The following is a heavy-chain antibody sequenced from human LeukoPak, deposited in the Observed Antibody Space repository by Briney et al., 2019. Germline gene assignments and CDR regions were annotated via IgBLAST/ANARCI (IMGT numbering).Heavy chain of an antibody. V-gene: IGHV1-18*01. J-gene: IGHJ6*03. D-gene: IGHD6-13*01. CDR3: ARDRGWEGIAAAPYYYYMDV. Sequence: VASVKVSCKASGYTFTDFGISWVRQAPGQGLEWMGWISAYNGNTKSAQKLQGRVSMSTDTSTSTAYMELSSLRSEDTAVYYCARDRGWEGIAAAPYYYYMDVWGKGTTVTISS. CDR2: ISAYNGNT. CDR1: GYTFTDFG.